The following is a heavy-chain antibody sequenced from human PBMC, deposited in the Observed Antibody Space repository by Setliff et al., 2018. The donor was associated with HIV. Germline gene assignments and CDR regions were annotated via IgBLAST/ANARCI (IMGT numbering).Heavy chain of an antibody. J-gene: IGHJ6*03. CDR1: GFTFSSYS. Sequence: ALRLSCAASGFTFSSYSMNWVRQAPGKGLEWVSSISSSSSYIYYADSVKGRFTISRDNAKNSLYLQMNSLRAEDTAVYYCARDGSGSYYGILNYYYYYMDVWGKGTTVTVSS. CDR3: ARDGSGSYYGILNYYYYYMDV. V-gene: IGHV3-21*01. D-gene: IGHD3-10*01. CDR2: ISSSSSYI.